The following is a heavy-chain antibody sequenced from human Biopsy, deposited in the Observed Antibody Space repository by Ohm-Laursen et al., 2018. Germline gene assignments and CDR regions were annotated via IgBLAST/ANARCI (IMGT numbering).Heavy chain of an antibody. CDR1: GASIGTGAYY. CDR3: TRAGGGKIYGL. J-gene: IGHJ4*02. D-gene: IGHD3/OR15-3a*01. CDR2: IHYSGNS. V-gene: IGHV4-31*11. Sequence: SDTLSLTCAVSGASIGTGAYYWTWIRQRPGAGLEWIGYIHYSGNSLYNPSLKSRLSLSVDTTKNQFSLKLTSVTAADTAVYYCTRAGGGKIYGLWGQGAQVTVSS.